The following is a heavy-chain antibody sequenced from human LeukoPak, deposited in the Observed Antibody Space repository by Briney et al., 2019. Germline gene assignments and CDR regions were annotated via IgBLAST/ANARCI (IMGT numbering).Heavy chain of an antibody. CDR1: GFTFSSYA. J-gene: IGHJ4*02. CDR2: ISGSGGST. CDR3: AKGLTFYGSGSCRFDY. D-gene: IGHD3-10*01. Sequence: GGSLRLSCAASGFTFSSYAMSWVRQAPGKGLEWVSAISGSGGSTYYADSVKGRFTISRDSSKNTLYLQMNSLRAEDTAVYYCAKGLTFYGSGSCRFDYWGQGTLVTVSS. V-gene: IGHV3-23*01.